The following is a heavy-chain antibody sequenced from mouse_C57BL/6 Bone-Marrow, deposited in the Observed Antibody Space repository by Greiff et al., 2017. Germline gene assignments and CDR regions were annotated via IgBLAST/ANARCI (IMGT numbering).Heavy chain of an antibody. J-gene: IGHJ3*01. CDR2: ILPGSGST. V-gene: IGHV1-9*01. CDR1: GYTFTGYW. CDR3: TRGLGFLFAY. Sequence: QVQLQQSGAELMKPGASVKLSCKATGYTFTGYWIEWVKQRPGHGLEWIGEILPGSGSTNYNEKFKGKATFTADTSSNTANMQLSSLTTEDSANYCCTRGLGFLFAYWGQGTLVTVSA.